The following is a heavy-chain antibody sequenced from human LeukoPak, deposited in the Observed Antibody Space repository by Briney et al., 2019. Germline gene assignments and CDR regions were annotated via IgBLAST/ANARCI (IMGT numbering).Heavy chain of an antibody. V-gene: IGHV1-69*05. J-gene: IGHJ3*02. D-gene: IGHD1-26*01. Sequence: ASVKVSCKASGGTFSSYAISWVRQAPGQGLEWMGGIIPIFGTANYAQKFQGRVTITTDESTSTAYMELSSLRSEDTAVYYCARNLKSRYSDAFDIWGQGTMVTVSS. CDR2: IIPIFGTA. CDR3: ARNLKSRYSDAFDI. CDR1: GGTFSSYA.